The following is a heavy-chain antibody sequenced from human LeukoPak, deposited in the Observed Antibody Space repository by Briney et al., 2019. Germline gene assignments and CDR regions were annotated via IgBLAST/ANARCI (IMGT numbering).Heavy chain of an antibody. V-gene: IGHV4-4*02. CDR3: ARVGGVYCSGGSCYSGDYYGMDV. Sequence: PSGTLSLTCAVSGGSISSSNWWSWVRQPPGKGLEWIGEIYHSGSTNYNPSLKSRVTISVDKSKNQFSLKLSSVTAADTAVYYCARVGGVYCSGGSCYSGDYYGMDVWGQGTTVTVSS. J-gene: IGHJ6*02. CDR2: IYHSGST. D-gene: IGHD2-15*01. CDR1: GGSISSSNW.